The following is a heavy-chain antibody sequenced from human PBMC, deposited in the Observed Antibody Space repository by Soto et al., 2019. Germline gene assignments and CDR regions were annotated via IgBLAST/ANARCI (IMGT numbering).Heavy chain of an antibody. CDR3: AKSTCGTANGMGV. CDR1: GFSFVDYA. V-gene: IGHV3-9*01. Sequence: EVQVVESGGGLVQPGRSLRLSCAASGFSFVDYAMHWVRQAPGKGLEWVSGISWNSGTIGYADSVKGRFTISRDNAKNSLYLQRNSQRAEDTALYYCAKSTCGTANGMGVWGQGTTVTVSS. J-gene: IGHJ6*02. D-gene: IGHD2-21*02. CDR2: ISWNSGTI.